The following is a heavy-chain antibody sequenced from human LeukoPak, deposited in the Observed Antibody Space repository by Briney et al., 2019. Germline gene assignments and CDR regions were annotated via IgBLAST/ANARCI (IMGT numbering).Heavy chain of an antibody. CDR2: TYYRSKWYN. D-gene: IGHD6-19*01. Sequence: SQTLSLTCAISGDSVSSNSAAWNWIRQSPSRGLEWLGRTYYRSKWYNDYAVSVKSRITINPDTSKNQFSLQLNSVTPEDTAVYYCARDASSGWYVAPDYYYYYYYMDVWGKGTTVTVSS. V-gene: IGHV6-1*01. CDR1: GDSVSSNSAA. J-gene: IGHJ6*03. CDR3: ARDASSGWYVAPDYYYYYYYMDV.